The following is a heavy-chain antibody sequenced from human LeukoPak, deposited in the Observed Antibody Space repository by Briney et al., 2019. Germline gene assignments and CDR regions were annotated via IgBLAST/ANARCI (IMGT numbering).Heavy chain of an antibody. J-gene: IGHJ4*02. D-gene: IGHD3-9*01. CDR1: GFTFSSYA. CDR2: IVASGGST. V-gene: IGHV3-23*01. CDR3: AKAEGYDILTVLDY. Sequence: GGPLRLSCAASGFTFSSYAMSWVRQAPGKGLEWVSGIVASGGSTFYADSVKGRFTISRDNSKNTLYLQMSSLRTEDTAVYYCAKAEGYDILTVLDYWGQGTLVTVSS.